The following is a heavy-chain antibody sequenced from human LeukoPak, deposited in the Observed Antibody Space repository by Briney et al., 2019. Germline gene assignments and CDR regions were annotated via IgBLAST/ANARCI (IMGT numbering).Heavy chain of an antibody. CDR3: ARGIVVVPAASFDY. D-gene: IGHD2-2*01. J-gene: IGHJ4*02. V-gene: IGHV4-34*01. CDR2: INHSGST. Sequence: KPSETLSLTRAVYGGSFSGYYWSWIRQPPGKGLEWIGEINHSGSTNCNPSLKSRVTISVDTSKNQFSLKLSSVTAADTAVYYCARGIVVVPAASFDYWGQGTLVTVSS. CDR1: GGSFSGYY.